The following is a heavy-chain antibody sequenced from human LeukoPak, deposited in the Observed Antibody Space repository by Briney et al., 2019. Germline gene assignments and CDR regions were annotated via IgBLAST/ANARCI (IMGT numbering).Heavy chain of an antibody. V-gene: IGHV3-30*18. CDR3: AKGGSYSSSSWVCWFDP. J-gene: IGHJ5*02. CDR2: ISYDGSNK. Sequence: GLVVRPSAAERRVTSECKCRWSACHSKGKGMDWGAVISYDGSNKYYAVSVTGRFTISRDNSKNTLYLQMNSLRAEYTAVHYCAKGGSYSSSSWVCWFDPGAREPWSPSPQ. D-gene: IGHD6-6*01. CDR1: RVTSECKC.